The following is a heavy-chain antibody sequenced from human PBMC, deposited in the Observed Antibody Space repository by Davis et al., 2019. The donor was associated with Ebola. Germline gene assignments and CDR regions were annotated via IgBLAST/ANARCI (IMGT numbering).Heavy chain of an antibody. CDR1: GYTFTDYG. Sequence: ASVKVSCKASGYTFTDYGISWVRQAPGQGLEWLGWISAYNGNTNYAEKLQGRVTMTTDTSTTTAYMELRSLRSDDTALYYCARVVLWTSCSGGSCFSDYWGQGTLVTVSS. D-gene: IGHD2-15*01. V-gene: IGHV1-18*01. J-gene: IGHJ4*02. CDR2: ISAYNGNT. CDR3: ARVVLWTSCSGGSCFSDY.